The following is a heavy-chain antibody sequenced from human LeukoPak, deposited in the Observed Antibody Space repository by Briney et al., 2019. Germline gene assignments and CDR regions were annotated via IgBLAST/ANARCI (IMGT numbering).Heavy chain of an antibody. J-gene: IGHJ4*02. D-gene: IGHD2-21*02. Sequence: GGSLRLSCAASGFTFSNYWMHWVRQAPGKGLVWVSRINSDGINTSYADSVKGRFTISRDNAKNTLNLQMNSLRAGDTAVYYCARVCGGDCFTNSPIYWGQGTLVTVSS. CDR2: INSDGINT. V-gene: IGHV3-74*01. CDR3: ARVCGGDCFTNSPIY. CDR1: GFTFSNYW.